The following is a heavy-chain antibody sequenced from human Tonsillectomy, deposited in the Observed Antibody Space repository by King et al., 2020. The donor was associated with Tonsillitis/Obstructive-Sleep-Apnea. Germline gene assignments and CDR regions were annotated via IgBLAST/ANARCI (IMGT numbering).Heavy chain of an antibody. CDR3: AHHRSYDCVLY. D-gene: IGHD2-21*02. J-gene: IGHJ4*02. CDR2: IYWDDDK. V-gene: IGHV2-5*02. CDR1: GISRSSSGVG. Sequence: ITLQESGPTLVKPTQTLTLTCNFSGISRSSSGVGMGWIRQPPGKALEWLALIYWDDDKRYSPSLKSRLTITKDTSKNQVVLTMTNMDPVDTATYYCAHHRSYDCVLYWGQGTLVTVSS.